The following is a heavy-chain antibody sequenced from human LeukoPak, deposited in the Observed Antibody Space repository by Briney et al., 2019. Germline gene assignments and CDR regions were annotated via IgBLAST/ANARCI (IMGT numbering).Heavy chain of an antibody. J-gene: IGHJ4*02. CDR1: GGSISRYS. CDR2: IAHSGTT. CDR3: ARWDDSAWAFGN. D-gene: IGHD6-19*01. V-gene: IGHV4-59*08. Sequence: SETLSLTCIVSGGSISRYSWSWIRQSPGKGLEWVGYIAHSGTTSYKSSLKSRVTISVDTSKNQLSLRLTSVTAADTAVYYCARWDDSAWAFGNWGPGTLVTVSS.